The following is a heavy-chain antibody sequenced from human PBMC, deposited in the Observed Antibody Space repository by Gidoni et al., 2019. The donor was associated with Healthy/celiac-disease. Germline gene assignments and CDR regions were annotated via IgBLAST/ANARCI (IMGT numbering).Heavy chain of an antibody. CDR1: GFAFSSYA. CDR2: ISGSGGST. CDR3: AKDGVLLEWLLLFGPIGY. J-gene: IGHJ4*02. D-gene: IGHD3-3*01. V-gene: IGHV3-23*01. Sequence: EVQLLESGGGLVQPGGSLRLSCAASGFAFSSYAMSWVRQAPGKGLEWVSAISGSGGSTYYADSVKGRFTISRDNSKNTLYLQMNSLRAEDTAVYYCAKDGVLLEWLLLFGPIGYWGQGTLVTVSS.